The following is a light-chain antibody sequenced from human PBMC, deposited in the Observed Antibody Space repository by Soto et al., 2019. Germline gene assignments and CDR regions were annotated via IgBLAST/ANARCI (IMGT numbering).Light chain of an antibody. Sequence: DIRLTQSPSTLSASTGDRITITCRASQSIGTSLAWYQHRPGEGPKLLIHAASSLESGVPSRFSGSGSATEVSLTISSRESGDAGTSHYHQYANYAPSTFGQGTKVDIK. J-gene: IGKJ1*01. CDR3: HQYANYAPST. CDR2: AAS. CDR1: QSIGTS. V-gene: IGKV1-5*01.